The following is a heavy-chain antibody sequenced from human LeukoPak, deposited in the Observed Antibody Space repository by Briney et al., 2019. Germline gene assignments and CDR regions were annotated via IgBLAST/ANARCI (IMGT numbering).Heavy chain of an antibody. Sequence: SQTLSLTCAISGDGVSNNNAAWNWIRQSPSRGLEWLGRTYCRSKWHNDYAVSVKSRITINPDTSKNHFSLQLNSVTPEDTAVYYCARDLPNDSSGYPSPYYAMDVWGQGTTVTVSS. CDR2: TYCRSKWHN. V-gene: IGHV6-1*01. CDR1: GDGVSNNNAA. D-gene: IGHD3-22*01. CDR3: ARDLPNDSSGYPSPYYAMDV. J-gene: IGHJ6*02.